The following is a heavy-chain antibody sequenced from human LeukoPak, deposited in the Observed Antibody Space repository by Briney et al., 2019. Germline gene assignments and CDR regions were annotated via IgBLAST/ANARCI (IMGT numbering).Heavy chain of an antibody. CDR1: GFTFSSYA. CDR3: ARDLSDSSSSLD. V-gene: IGHV3-30-3*01. CDR2: ISYDGSNK. D-gene: IGHD6-6*01. J-gene: IGHJ4*02. Sequence: GGSLRLSCAASGFTFSSYAMHWVRQAPGKGLEWVAVISYDGSNKYYADSVKGRFTISRDNSKNTLYLQMNSLRAEDTAVYYCARDLSDSSSSLDWGRGTLVTVSS.